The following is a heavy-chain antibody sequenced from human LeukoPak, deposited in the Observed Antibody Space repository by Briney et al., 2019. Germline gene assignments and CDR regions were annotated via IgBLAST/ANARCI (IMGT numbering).Heavy chain of an antibody. Sequence: PSETLSLTCTVSGGSISSYYWSWIRQPPGKGLEWIGYIYYSGSTSYNPSLMSRVTISVDTYKKRFSLKLSSVTAADTAVYYCARDGGLAYCGGDCYRHWYFDLWGRGTLVTVSS. J-gene: IGHJ2*01. D-gene: IGHD2-21*02. CDR2: IYYSGST. CDR1: GGSISSYY. V-gene: IGHV4-59*01. CDR3: ARDGGLAYCGGDCYRHWYFDL.